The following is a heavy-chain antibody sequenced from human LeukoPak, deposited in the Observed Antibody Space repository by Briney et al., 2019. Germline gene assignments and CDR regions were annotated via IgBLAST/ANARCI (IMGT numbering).Heavy chain of an antibody. D-gene: IGHD3-22*01. Sequence: GGSLRLSCAASGFTFGDYAMSWVRQAPGKGLEWVGFIRSKAYGGTTEYAASVKGRFTISRDDSKSIAYLQMNSLKTEDTAVYYCTRDFIGYYYDSSDPGYWGQGTLVTVSS. J-gene: IGHJ4*02. CDR1: GFTFGDYA. CDR3: TRDFIGYYYDSSDPGY. CDR2: IRSKAYGGTT. V-gene: IGHV3-49*04.